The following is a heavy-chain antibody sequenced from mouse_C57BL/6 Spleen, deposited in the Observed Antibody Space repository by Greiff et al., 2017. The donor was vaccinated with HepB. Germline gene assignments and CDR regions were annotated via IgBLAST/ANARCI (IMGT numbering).Heavy chain of an antibody. D-gene: IGHD2-5*01. V-gene: IGHV5-4*03. Sequence: EVMLVESGGGLVKPGGSLKLSCAASGFTFSSYAMSWVRQTPEKRLEWVATISDGGSYTYYPDNVKGRFTVSRDNAKNNLYLQMSHLKSEDTAMYYCARGGPTKVTPFDYWGQGTTLTVSS. CDR3: ARGGPTKVTPFDY. J-gene: IGHJ2*01. CDR2: ISDGGSYT. CDR1: GFTFSSYA.